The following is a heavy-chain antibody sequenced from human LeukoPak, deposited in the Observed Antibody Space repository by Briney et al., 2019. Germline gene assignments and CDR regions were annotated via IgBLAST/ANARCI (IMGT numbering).Heavy chain of an antibody. Sequence: GGSLRLSRAASGFTFGTYWMSWVRQAPGKGLEWAANIKQDGSEKYYVDSVKGRFTISTDNAKNSLFLQMNSLRAEDTAVYYCARLGSSWYTPFDFWGQGTLVTVSS. J-gene: IGHJ4*02. D-gene: IGHD6-13*01. CDR2: IKQDGSEK. CDR1: GFTFGTYW. CDR3: ARLGSSWYTPFDF. V-gene: IGHV3-7*01.